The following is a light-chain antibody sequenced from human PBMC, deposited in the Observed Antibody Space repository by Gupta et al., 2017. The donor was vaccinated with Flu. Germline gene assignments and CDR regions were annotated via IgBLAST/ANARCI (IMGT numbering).Light chain of an antibody. CDR3: QSYDSSLSAYV. J-gene: IGLJ1*01. CDR2: ANN. CDR1: SSNLGAGYD. Sequence: SVLTQPPSVSGAPGQRVTLSCPGNSSNLGAGYDVNWYQHLPGTAPKLLIYANNDRPSGVPDRFSGSKSGISASLAITGLQAEDEADFYCQSYDSSLSAYVFGAGTKVTVL. V-gene: IGLV1-40*01.